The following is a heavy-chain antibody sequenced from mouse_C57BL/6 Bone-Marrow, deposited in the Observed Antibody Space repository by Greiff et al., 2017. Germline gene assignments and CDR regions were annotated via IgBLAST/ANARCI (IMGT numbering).Heavy chain of an antibody. Sequence: VQLQQSGPELVKPGASVKISCKASGYTFTDYYMNWVKQSHGKSLEWIGDINPNNGGTSYNQKFKGKATLTVDKSSSTAYMELRSLTSEDSAVYYCARPLQLGGMDYWGQGTSVTVSS. V-gene: IGHV1-26*01. D-gene: IGHD4-1*02. CDR1: GYTFTDYY. J-gene: IGHJ4*01. CDR2: INPNNGGT. CDR3: ARPLQLGGMDY.